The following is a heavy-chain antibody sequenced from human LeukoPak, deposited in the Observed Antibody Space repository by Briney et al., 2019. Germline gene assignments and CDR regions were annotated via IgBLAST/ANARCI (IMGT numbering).Heavy chain of an antibody. CDR3: ARETRGYGSGSYDGFDY. CDR1: GGSISTYY. Sequence: PSETLSLTCTVSGGSISTYYWSWIRQPPGMGLEWIGYIYYGGSNNYNPSLKSRVIISLDTSNNQFSLNLSAATGADTAIYYYARETRGYGSGSYDGFDYWGQGTLVTVSS. V-gene: IGHV4-59*01. CDR2: IYYGGSN. D-gene: IGHD6-19*01. J-gene: IGHJ4*02.